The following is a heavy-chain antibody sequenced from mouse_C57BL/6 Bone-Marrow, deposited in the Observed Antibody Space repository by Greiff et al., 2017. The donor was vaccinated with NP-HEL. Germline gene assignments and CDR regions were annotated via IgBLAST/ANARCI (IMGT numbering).Heavy chain of an antibody. CDR2: ISYDGSN. V-gene: IGHV3-6*01. Sequence: EESGPGLVKPSQSLSLTCSVTGYSITSGYYWNWIRQFPGNKLEWMGYISYDGSNNYNPSLKNRISITRDTSKNQFFLKLNSVTTEDTATYYCARDGYGNYEGGYYAMDYWGQGTSVTVSS. CDR1: GYSITSGYY. J-gene: IGHJ4*01. D-gene: IGHD2-10*02. CDR3: ARDGYGNYEGGYYAMDY.